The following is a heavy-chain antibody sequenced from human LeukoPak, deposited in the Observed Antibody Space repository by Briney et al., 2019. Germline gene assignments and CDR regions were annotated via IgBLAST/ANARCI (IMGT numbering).Heavy chain of an antibody. CDR1: GFTVSSNY. V-gene: IGHV3-53*01. Sequence: GGSLRLSCAASGFTVSSNYMSWVRQAPGKGLEWVSIIYNIGTTYYTDSVKGRFTISRDNSKNTLYLQMNSLRAEDTAAYYCARWYCSSTSCYYDYWGQGTLVTVSS. CDR3: ARWYCSSTSCYYDY. CDR2: IYNIGTT. J-gene: IGHJ4*02. D-gene: IGHD2-2*01.